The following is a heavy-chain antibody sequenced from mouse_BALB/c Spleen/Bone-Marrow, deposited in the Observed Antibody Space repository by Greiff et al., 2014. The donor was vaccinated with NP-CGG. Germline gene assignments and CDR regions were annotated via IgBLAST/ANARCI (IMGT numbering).Heavy chain of an antibody. CDR2: ISSGSSTI. J-gene: IGHJ4*01. D-gene: IGHD3-3*01. CDR1: GFTFSSFG. V-gene: IGHV5-17*02. Sequence: VQLKESGGGLVQPGGSRKLSCAASGFTFSSFGMHWVRQAPEKGLEWVAYISSGSSTIYYADTMKGRFTISRDNPKNTLFLQMTSRRSEDTAMYYCARSGTLGAMDYWGQGTSVTVSS. CDR3: ARSGTLGAMDY.